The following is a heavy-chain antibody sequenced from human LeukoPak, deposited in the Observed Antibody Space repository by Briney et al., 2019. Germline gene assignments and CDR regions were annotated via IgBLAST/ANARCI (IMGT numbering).Heavy chain of an antibody. CDR3: ARPNYYDSSGYNY. Sequence: SETLSLTCTVSGGSISSSSYYWGWIRPPPGKGLEWIGSIYYSGSTYYNPSLKSRVTISVDTSKNQFSLKLSSVTAADTAVYYCARPNYYDSSGYNYWGQGTLVTVSS. CDR2: IYYSGST. V-gene: IGHV4-39*01. D-gene: IGHD3-22*01. CDR1: GGSISSSSYY. J-gene: IGHJ4*02.